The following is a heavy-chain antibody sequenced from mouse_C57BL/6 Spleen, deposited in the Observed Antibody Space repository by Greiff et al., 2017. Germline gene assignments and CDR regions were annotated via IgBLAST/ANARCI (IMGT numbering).Heavy chain of an antibody. Sequence: EVQLMEPGGGLVKPGGSLKLSCAASGFTFSSYAMSWVRQTPGQRLEWVATISDGGSYTYYPDNVKGRFTISRDNTTNNLYLQMSHLKSEDTAMYYCARDQAYYSNCGFAYWGQGTLVTVSA. CDR1: GFTFSSYA. CDR2: ISDGGSYT. CDR3: ARDQAYYSNCGFAY. V-gene: IGHV5-4*01. D-gene: IGHD2-5*01. J-gene: IGHJ3*01.